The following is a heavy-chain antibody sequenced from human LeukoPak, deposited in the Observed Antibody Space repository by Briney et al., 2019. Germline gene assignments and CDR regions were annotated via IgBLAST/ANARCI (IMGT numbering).Heavy chain of an antibody. Sequence: RGSPRLSRAASGVTLSTFVLGWGRRTPGHGGGGGSDICGSGGSTHYADSVKGRFTISRDNFKKTVSLQLSSLRAEDTAIYYCVKVDYYDTSGYYYYFHYWGQGTLVTVSS. V-gene: IGHV3-23*01. J-gene: IGHJ4*02. CDR3: VKVDYYDTSGYYYYFHY. D-gene: IGHD3-22*01. CDR2: ICGSGGST. CDR1: GVTLSTFV.